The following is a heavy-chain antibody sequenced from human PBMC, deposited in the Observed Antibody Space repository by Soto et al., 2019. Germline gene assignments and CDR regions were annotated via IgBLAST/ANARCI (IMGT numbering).Heavy chain of an antibody. D-gene: IGHD3-22*01. J-gene: IGHJ3*02. V-gene: IGHV3-48*02. CDR2: ISSSSSTI. CDR1: GFTFRSYS. Sequence: LRLSCAASGFTFRSYSMNWVRRAPGEGLGWISYISSSSSTISYGDSVKGRFAISRDNARNSLSFQMNSLRDEDTAVYYCARIMIVTGGEAFDIWGQGTMVTV. CDR3: ARIMIVTGGEAFDI.